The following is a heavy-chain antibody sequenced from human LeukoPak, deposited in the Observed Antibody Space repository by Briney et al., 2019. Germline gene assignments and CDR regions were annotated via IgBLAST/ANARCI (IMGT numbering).Heavy chain of an antibody. CDR1: GGSISSGSYY. Sequence: SQTLSLTCTVSGGSISSGSYYWSWIRQPAGKGLEWIGRMRTSGSTNYNPPLKSRVTISIETSKNQISLKLSSVTAADTAVYYCARRYCSGGICYWDYWGPGTLVTVSS. J-gene: IGHJ4*02. V-gene: IGHV4-61*02. CDR3: ARRYCSGGICYWDY. D-gene: IGHD2-15*01. CDR2: MRTSGST.